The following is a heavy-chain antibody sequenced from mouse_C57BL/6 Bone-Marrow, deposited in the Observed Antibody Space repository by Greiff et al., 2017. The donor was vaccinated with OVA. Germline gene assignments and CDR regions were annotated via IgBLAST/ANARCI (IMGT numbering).Heavy chain of an antibody. D-gene: IGHD2-1*01. CDR3: ARDYYGNYENAMDY. CDR2: IDPSDSYT. Sequence: QVQLKESGAELVMPGASVKLSCKASGYTFTSYWMHWVKQRPGQGLEWIGEIDPSDSYTNYNQKFKGKSTLTVDKSSSTAYMQLSSLTSEDSAVYYCARDYYGNYENAMDYWGQGTSVTVSS. V-gene: IGHV1-69*01. J-gene: IGHJ4*01. CDR1: GYTFTSYW.